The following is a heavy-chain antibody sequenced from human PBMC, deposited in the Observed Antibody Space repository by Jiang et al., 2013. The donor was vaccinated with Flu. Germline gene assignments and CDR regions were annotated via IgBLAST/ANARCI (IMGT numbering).Heavy chain of an antibody. CDR2: IIPILGIA. V-gene: IGHV1-69*04. J-gene: IGHJ3*02. CDR3: ARRYYLATIGAFDI. CDR1: GGTFSSYA. Sequence: GAEVKKPGSSVKVSCKASGGTFSSYAISWVRQAPGQGLEWMGRIIPILGIANYAQKFQGRVTITADKSTSTAYMELSSLRSEDTAVYYCARRYYLATIGAFDIWGQGTMVTVSS. D-gene: IGHD5-24*01.